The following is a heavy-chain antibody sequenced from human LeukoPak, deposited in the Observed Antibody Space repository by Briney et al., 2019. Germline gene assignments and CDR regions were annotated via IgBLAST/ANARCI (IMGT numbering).Heavy chain of an antibody. CDR3: ARGREGYSYVYEC. Sequence: GGSLRLSCAASGFTVSSNYMSWVRQAPGEGLGWVSVIYRGGSTYYADSVKGRFTISRDNSKNTLYLQMNSLRAEDTAVYYCARGREGYSYVYECWGQGTLVTVSS. D-gene: IGHD5-18*01. J-gene: IGHJ4*02. CDR1: GFTVSSNY. CDR2: IYRGGST. V-gene: IGHV3-53*01.